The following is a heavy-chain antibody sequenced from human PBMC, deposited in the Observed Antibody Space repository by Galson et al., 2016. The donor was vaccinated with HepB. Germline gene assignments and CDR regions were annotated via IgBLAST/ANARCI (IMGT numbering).Heavy chain of an antibody. CDR1: GFTVSSYS. J-gene: IGHJ6*02. CDR2: MSRSGSTM. V-gene: IGHV3-48*02. D-gene: IGHD4-23*01. Sequence: SLRLSCAASGFTVSSYSMHWVRQAPGQGLEWMSWMSRSGSTMNYAYTVKGRFTIPTDTAQNSLYLQMNSLRDEDTAVDYCAKDGGQQVVRWERLRKVYYYYAMDVWGQGTTVTVSS. CDR3: AKDGGQQVVRWERLRKVYYYYAMDV.